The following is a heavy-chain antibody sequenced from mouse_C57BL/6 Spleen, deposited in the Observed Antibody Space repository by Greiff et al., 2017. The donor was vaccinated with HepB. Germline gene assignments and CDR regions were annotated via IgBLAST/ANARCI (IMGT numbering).Heavy chain of an antibody. CDR3: ARDSGTGAMDY. CDR2: ISDGGSYT. Sequence: EVNVVESGGGLVKPGGSLKLSCEASGFTFSSYAMSWVRQTPEKRLEWVATISDGGSYTYYPDNVKGRFTISRDNAKNNLYLQMSHLKSEDTAMYYYARDSGTGAMDYWGQGTSVTVSS. J-gene: IGHJ4*01. CDR1: GFTFSSYA. V-gene: IGHV5-4*01. D-gene: IGHD4-1*01.